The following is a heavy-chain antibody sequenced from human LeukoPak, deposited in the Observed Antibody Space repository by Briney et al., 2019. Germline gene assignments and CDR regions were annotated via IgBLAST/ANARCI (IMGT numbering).Heavy chain of an antibody. V-gene: IGHV4-34*01. Sequence: SETLSLTCTVSGGSISSYYWSWIRQPPGKGLEWIGEINHSGSTNYNPSLKSRVTISVDTSKNQFSLKLSSVTAADTAVYYCARRNYYDSSGPRGWFDPWGQGTLVTVSP. CDR3: ARRNYYDSSGPRGWFDP. J-gene: IGHJ5*02. CDR2: INHSGST. D-gene: IGHD3-22*01. CDR1: GGSISSYY.